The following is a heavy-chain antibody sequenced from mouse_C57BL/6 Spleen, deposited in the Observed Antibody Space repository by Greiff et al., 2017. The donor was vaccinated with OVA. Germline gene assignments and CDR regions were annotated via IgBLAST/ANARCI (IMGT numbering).Heavy chain of an antibody. CDR2: IDPSDSYT. CDR1: GYTFTSYW. CDR3: ARRGGPRLAADY. Sequence: QVQLQQPGAELVKPGASVKLSCKASGYTFTSYWMQWVKQRPGQGLEWIGEIDPSDSYTNYNQKFKGKATLTVDTSSSTAYMQLSSLTSEDSAVYYCARRGGPRLAADYWGQGTTLTVSS. V-gene: IGHV1-50*01. J-gene: IGHJ2*01.